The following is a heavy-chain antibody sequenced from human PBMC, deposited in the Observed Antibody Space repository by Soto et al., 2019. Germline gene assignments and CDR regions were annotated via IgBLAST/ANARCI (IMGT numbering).Heavy chain of an antibody. CDR2: IYPGDSDT. CDR1: GYTFTNYW. V-gene: IGHV5-51*01. CDR3: ARLGFNYDFLSGYYNVHHYYGIDV. D-gene: IGHD3-3*01. J-gene: IGHJ6*02. Sequence: PGESLKISCKASGYTFTNYWIGWVRQVPGKGLEWMGNIYPGDSDTRYSPSFQGQVTISADRSINSVYLQWSSLKASDTATYYCARLGFNYDFLSGYYNVHHYYGIDVWGQGTTVNVSS.